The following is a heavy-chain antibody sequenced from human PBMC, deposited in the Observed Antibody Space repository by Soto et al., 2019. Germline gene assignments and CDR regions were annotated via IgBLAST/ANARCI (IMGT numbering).Heavy chain of an antibody. J-gene: IGHJ4*02. CDR3: ARQDCSSTSCYGDY. Sequence: PSETLSLTCTVSGGSISSSSYYWGWIRQPPGKGLEWIGSIYYSGSTYYNPSLKSRVTISVDTSKNQFSLKLSSVTAADTAVYYCARQDCSSTSCYGDYWGQGTLVTVSS. CDR1: GGSISSSSYY. V-gene: IGHV4-39*01. CDR2: IYYSGST. D-gene: IGHD2-2*01.